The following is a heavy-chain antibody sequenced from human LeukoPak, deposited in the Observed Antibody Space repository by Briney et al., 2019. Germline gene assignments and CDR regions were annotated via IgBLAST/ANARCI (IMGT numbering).Heavy chain of an antibody. CDR1: GFTFSSYW. J-gene: IGHJ6*03. Sequence: GGSLRLSCAASGFTFSSYWMSWVRQAPGKGLEWVANIKQDGSEKYYVDSVEGRFTISRDNAKNSLYLQMNSLRAEDTAVYYCARGGHIAAAGTGYYYMDVWGKGTTVTVSS. V-gene: IGHV3-7*01. CDR3: ARGGHIAAAGTGYYYMDV. D-gene: IGHD6-13*01. CDR2: IKQDGSEK.